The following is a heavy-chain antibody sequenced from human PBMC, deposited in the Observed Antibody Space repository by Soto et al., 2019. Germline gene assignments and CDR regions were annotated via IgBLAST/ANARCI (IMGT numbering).Heavy chain of an antibody. CDR2: IYYSGST. CDR3: ARACTRRKYCSGGSCYSTLDAFDI. J-gene: IGHJ3*02. Sequence: PSETLSLTCTVSGFSISSGGYYWSWIRQHPGKGLEWIGYIYYSGSTYYNPSLKSRVTISVDTSKNQFSLKLSSVTAADTAVYYCARACTRRKYCSGGSCYSTLDAFDIWGQGTMVTVSS. V-gene: IGHV4-31*03. D-gene: IGHD2-15*01. CDR1: GFSISSGGYY.